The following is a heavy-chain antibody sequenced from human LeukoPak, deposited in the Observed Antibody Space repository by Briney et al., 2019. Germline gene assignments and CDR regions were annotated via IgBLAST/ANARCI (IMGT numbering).Heavy chain of an antibody. Sequence: ASVKVSCKASGYTFTGYYMHWVRQAPGQGLEWMGWINPNSGGTNYAQKFQGWVTVTRDTSISTAYMELSRLRSDDTAVYYCARDLYYYDSSGPLFDYWGQGTLVTVSS. J-gene: IGHJ4*02. CDR1: GYTFTGYY. CDR2: INPNSGGT. V-gene: IGHV1-2*04. CDR3: ARDLYYYDSSGPLFDY. D-gene: IGHD3-22*01.